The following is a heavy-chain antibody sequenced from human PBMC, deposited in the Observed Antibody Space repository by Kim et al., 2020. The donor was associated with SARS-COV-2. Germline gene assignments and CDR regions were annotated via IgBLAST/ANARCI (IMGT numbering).Heavy chain of an antibody. CDR3: ARVYADSFSDYYYGMDV. CDR1: GYSISSGYY. V-gene: IGHV4-38-2*02. Sequence: SETLSLTCTVSGYSISSGYYWGWIRQPQGKGLEWIGSIYHSGSTDYNPSLKSRVTISVDTSKNQFSLKLSSVTAADTAVYYCARVYADSFSDYYYGMDVWGQGTTVPVSS. D-gene: IGHD2-21*01. CDR2: IYHSGST. J-gene: IGHJ6*02.